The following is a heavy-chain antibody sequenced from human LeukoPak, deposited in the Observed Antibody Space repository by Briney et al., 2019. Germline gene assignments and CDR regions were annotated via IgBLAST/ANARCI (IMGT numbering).Heavy chain of an antibody. CDR3: ARPRGFGDLGGYYFDY. CDR2: ISASHETT. J-gene: IGHJ4*02. CDR1: GFTFTTYA. V-gene: IGHV3-23*01. D-gene: IGHD3-10*01. Sequence: PGGSLRLSCAASGFTFTTYAMSWVRQAPGRGLEWVSTISASHETTYSADSVKGRFTISRDNSRNTLYLQMDSLKVEDTAIYYCARPRGFGDLGGYYFDYWGQGTLVTVSS.